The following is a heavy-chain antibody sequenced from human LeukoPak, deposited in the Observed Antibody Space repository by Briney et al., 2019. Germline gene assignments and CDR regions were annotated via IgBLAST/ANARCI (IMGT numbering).Heavy chain of an antibody. D-gene: IGHD3-22*01. V-gene: IGHV3-23*01. CDR3: AKGLFDSSGYSEHFDY. Sequence: GGSLRLSCAASGIRFTTHWMNWVRQAPGKGLEWVSGIRTSGDSTYYADSVKGRFTISRDNSRDTLNLQMNSLRAEDTAVYYCAKGLFDSSGYSEHFDYWGQGTQVTVSS. CDR2: IRTSGDST. CDR1: GIRFTTHW. J-gene: IGHJ4*02.